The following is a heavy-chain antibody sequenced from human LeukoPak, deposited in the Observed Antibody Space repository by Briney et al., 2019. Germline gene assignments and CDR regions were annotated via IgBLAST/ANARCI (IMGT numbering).Heavy chain of an antibody. D-gene: IGHD3-10*01. CDR1: GFTFSSYA. CDR2: ISGSGGNT. Sequence: GGSLRLSCAASGFTFSSYAMSWVRQAPGKGLEWVSAISGSGGNTYYADSVKGRFTISRDNSKNTLYLQMNSLRAEDTAVYYCAKDAYYYGSGIQLAVWGQGTTVTVSS. J-gene: IGHJ6*02. V-gene: IGHV3-23*01. CDR3: AKDAYYYGSGIQLAV.